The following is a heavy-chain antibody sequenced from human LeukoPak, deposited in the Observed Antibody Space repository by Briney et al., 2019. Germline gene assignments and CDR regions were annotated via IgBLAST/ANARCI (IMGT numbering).Heavy chain of an antibody. CDR3: ARAPKALRYCSGGSCYLNWFDP. CDR2: INHSGST. V-gene: IGHV4-34*01. J-gene: IGHJ5*02. Sequence: SETLSLTCAVYGGSFSGYYWSWIRQPPGKGLEWIGEINHSGSTNYNPSLKSRVTISVDTSKNQFSLKLSSVTAADTAVYYCARAPKALRYCSGGSCYLNWFDPWGQGTLVTVSS. D-gene: IGHD2-15*01. CDR1: GGSFSGYY.